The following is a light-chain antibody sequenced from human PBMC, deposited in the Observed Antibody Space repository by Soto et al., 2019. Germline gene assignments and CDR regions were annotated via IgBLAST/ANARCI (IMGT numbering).Light chain of an antibody. J-gene: IGKJ5*01. Sequence: EIVMTQSPATLSVSPGERATLSCRASQSVRSNLAWYQQKPGQAPRLLIYGASTRATGIPARFSGSGSGTEFSLTISSLQSEDFAAYYCQQYNTWPPITFGQGTRLQIK. CDR3: QQYNTWPPIT. CDR2: GAS. V-gene: IGKV3-15*01. CDR1: QSVRSN.